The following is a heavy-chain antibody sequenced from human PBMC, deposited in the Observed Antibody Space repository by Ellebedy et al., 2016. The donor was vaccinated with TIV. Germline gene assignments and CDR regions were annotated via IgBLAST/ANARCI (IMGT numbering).Heavy chain of an antibody. CDR3: AREKRITMVRGVIIGVMGGDAFDI. CDR1: HYTFTSYG. CDR2: SSVYNGNT. D-gene: IGHD3-10*01. Sequence: ASVKVSXXASHYTFTSYGISWVRQAPGQGLEWMGWSSVYNGNTNYVQKFQGRVTMTTDTSTTTASMELRSLRSDDTAVYYCAREKRITMVRGVIIGVMGGDAFDIWGQGTMVTVSS. J-gene: IGHJ3*02. V-gene: IGHV1-18*01.